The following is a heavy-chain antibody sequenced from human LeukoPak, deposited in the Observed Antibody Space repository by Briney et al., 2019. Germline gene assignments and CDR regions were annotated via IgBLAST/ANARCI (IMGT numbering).Heavy chain of an antibody. D-gene: IGHD2-2*01. Sequence: GASVKVSCKASGYTFTSYAMNWVRQAPGQGLEWMGGINTHTGNPTYAQGFTGRFVFSLDTSVSTAYLQISSLKAEDTAVYYCARDEPYCSSTSCYLSWFDPWGQGTLVTVSS. J-gene: IGHJ5*02. V-gene: IGHV7-4-1*02. CDR3: ARDEPYCSSTSCYLSWFDP. CDR1: GYTFTSYA. CDR2: INTHTGNP.